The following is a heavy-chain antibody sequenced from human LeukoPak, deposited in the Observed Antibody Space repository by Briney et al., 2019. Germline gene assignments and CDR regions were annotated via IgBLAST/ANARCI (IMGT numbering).Heavy chain of an antibody. J-gene: IGHJ5*02. Sequence: SETLSLTCTVSGGSISSSSYYWGWIRQPPGKGLEWIGGIYYSGSTYYNPSLKSRVTISVDTSKNQFSLKLSSVTAADTAVYYRARRNSGSYANWFDPWGQGTLVTVSS. CDR1: GGSISSSSYY. V-gene: IGHV4-39*01. CDR3: ARRNSGSYANWFDP. D-gene: IGHD1-26*01. CDR2: IYYSGST.